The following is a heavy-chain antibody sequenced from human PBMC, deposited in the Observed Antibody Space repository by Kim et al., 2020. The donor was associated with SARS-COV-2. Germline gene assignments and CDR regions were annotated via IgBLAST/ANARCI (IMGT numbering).Heavy chain of an antibody. CDR3: ARDTFPHYYYGMDV. J-gene: IGHJ6*02. V-gene: IGHV4-39*07. Sequence: NPSLKSRVTISVDTSKNQFSLKLSSVTAADTAVYYCARDTFPHYYYGMDVWGQGTTVTVSS.